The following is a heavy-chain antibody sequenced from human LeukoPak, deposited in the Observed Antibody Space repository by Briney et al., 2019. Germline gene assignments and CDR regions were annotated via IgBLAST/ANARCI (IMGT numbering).Heavy chain of an antibody. CDR2: IYYTGST. V-gene: IGHV4-39*07. D-gene: IGHD3-10*01. Sequence: SETLSLTCTVSGGSISSSSHYWGWIRQAPGKGLEWIGSIYYTGSTYYNPSLKSRVTISVDTSKNQFSLKLSSVTAADTAVYYCAREEDYYGSGVYFDYWGQGTLVTVSS. J-gene: IGHJ4*02. CDR1: GGSISSSSHY. CDR3: AREEDYYGSGVYFDY.